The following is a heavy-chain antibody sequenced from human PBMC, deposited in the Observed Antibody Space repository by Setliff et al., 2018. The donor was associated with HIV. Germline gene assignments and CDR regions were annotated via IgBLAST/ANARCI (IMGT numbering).Heavy chain of an antibody. J-gene: IGHJ6*03. D-gene: IGHD3-22*01. CDR1: GYSFNNYY. CDR2: IYPGDFDT. Sequence: GESLKISCKASGYSFNNYYIGWARQKPGQGLEWMGVIYPGDFDTRYSPSFQGQVTISADRSISTAYLQWSSLMASDTAIYYCARLFKGGRHYYDSSGYLSYMDVWGKGTTVTVSS. CDR3: ARLFKGGRHYYDSSGYLSYMDV. V-gene: IGHV5-51*01.